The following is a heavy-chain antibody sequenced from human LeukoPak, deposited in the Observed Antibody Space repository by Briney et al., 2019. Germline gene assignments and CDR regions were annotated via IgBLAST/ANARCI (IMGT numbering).Heavy chain of an antibody. D-gene: IGHD2-15*01. CDR2: IYYSGST. V-gene: IGHV4-59*01. CDR3: ARVGTSFCSGGSCYGGDWFDP. CDR1: GGSISSYY. J-gene: IGHJ5*02. Sequence: SETLSLTCTVSGGSISSYYWSWIRQPPGKGLEWIGYIYYSGSTNYNPSPKSRVTISVDTSKNQFSLKLSSVTAADTAAYYCARVGTSFCSGGSCYGGDWFDPWGQGTLVTVSS.